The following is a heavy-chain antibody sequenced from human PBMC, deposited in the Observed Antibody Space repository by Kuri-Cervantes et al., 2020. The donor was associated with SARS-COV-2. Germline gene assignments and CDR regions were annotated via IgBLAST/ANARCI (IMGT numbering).Heavy chain of an antibody. CDR2: IYYSGSS. V-gene: IGHV4-59*01. J-gene: IGHJ4*02. D-gene: IGHD3-3*01. CDR3: ARGLWNGLHEN. CDR1: GDSISSDW. Sequence: SETLSLTCTVSGDSISSDWWSWIRQSPEKGLEWIGYIYYSGSSTYNPSLESRVTMSIDTSRNQFSLKLSSVTAADTAVDYCARGLWNGLHENWGQGTLVTVSS.